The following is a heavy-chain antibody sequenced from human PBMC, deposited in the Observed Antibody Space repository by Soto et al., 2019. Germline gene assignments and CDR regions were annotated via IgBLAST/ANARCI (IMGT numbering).Heavy chain of an antibody. V-gene: IGHV1-69*01. CDR3: ARERDGSGSLSYYFDQ. CDR1: GGSLRNSG. CDR2: IIPIIGTP. J-gene: IGHJ4*02. Sequence: QLELVQSGAEVMEPGSSVKLSCKTSGGSLRNSGINWVRQAPGQGLQWVGGIIPIIGTPNYLQRLQTRVTITADESTNTAFLELGSLRFDDTAIYYCARERDGSGSLSYYFDQWGQGTLVTVSS. D-gene: IGHD3-10*01.